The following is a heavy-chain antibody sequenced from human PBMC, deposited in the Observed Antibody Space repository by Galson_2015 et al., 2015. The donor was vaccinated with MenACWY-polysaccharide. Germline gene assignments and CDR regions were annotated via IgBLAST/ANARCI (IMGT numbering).Heavy chain of an antibody. Sequence: SLRLSCAASGFTFSTYWMHWVRQAPGKGLVWVSRIKSDGSSTNYADSVKGRFTISRDNAKNTLYLQMNSLRAEDTALYYCARGYSAYGWGLGALVTVSA. CDR2: IKSDGSST. CDR1: GFTFSTYW. J-gene: IGHJ4*02. D-gene: IGHD5-12*01. V-gene: IGHV3-74*01. CDR3: ARGYSAYG.